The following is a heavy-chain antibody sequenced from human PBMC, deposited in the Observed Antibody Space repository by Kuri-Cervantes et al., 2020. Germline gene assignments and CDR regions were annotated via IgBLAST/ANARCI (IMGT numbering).Heavy chain of an antibody. V-gene: IGHV3-23*01. J-gene: IGHJ4*02. CDR3: AKDHLYGSDLY. D-gene: IGHD3-10*01. Sequence: GGSLRLSCAASGFTCSNAWMSWVRQAPGKGLEWVSAISGSGGSTNYADSVKGRFTISRDNSKNTLYLQMNSLRAEDTAVYYCAKDHLYGSDLYWGQGTLVTVSS. CDR1: GFTCSNAW. CDR2: ISGSGGST.